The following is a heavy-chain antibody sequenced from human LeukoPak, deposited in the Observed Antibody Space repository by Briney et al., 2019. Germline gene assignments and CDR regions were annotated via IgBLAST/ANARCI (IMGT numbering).Heavy chain of an antibody. Sequence: SETLSLTCTVSGGSISNGDYYWSWIRQPPGKGLEWIGYIYYSGIPYYNPSLKSRLTISVDTSKNQFSLKLSSVTAADTAIYYCARVSSEYTFDYWGQGTLVTVSS. V-gene: IGHV4-30-4*01. J-gene: IGHJ4*02. D-gene: IGHD1-1*01. CDR2: IYYSGIP. CDR1: GGSISNGDYY. CDR3: ARVSSEYTFDY.